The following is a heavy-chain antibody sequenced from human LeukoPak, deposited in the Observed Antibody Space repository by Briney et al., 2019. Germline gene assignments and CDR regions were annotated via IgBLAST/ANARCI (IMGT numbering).Heavy chain of an antibody. V-gene: IGHV3-23*01. CDR3: AKEGYDILTGYRTNWFDP. CDR2: FTNHHTT. Sequence: GRSLRLSCEASGFTFSIYAMTWVRQAPGKGLEWVSTFTNHHTTYYTESVKGRFTISRDNSKSTLYLQMDSVRPEDTAVYYCAKEGYDILTGYRTNWFDPWGQGTLVTVSS. CDR1: GFTFSIYA. D-gene: IGHD3-9*01. J-gene: IGHJ5*02.